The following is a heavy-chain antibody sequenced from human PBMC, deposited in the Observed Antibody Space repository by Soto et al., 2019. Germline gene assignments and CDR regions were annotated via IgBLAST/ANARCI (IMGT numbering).Heavy chain of an antibody. CDR1: GGTFSSYA. V-gene: IGHV1-69*06. CDR2: IIPIFGTA. Sequence: QVQLVQSGAEVKKPGSSVKVSCKASGGTFSSYAISWVRQAPGQGLEWMGGIIPIFGTANYAQKFQGRVTITAYKSTSTAYMELSSLRSEDTALYYCARAHGDYVSYHYYSYVMDVWGQGTTVTVSS. D-gene: IGHD4-17*01. CDR3: ARAHGDYVSYHYYSYVMDV. J-gene: IGHJ6*02.